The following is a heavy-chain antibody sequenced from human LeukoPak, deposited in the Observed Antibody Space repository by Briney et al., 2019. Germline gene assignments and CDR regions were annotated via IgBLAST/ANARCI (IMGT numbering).Heavy chain of an antibody. J-gene: IGHJ4*02. CDR2: INPNSGGT. D-gene: IGHD1-7*01. CDR3: ARVSTGTTFFDY. CDR1: GYTFTGYY. V-gene: IGHV1-2*02. Sequence: ASVKVSCKASGYTFTGYYMHWVRQAPGQGLEWMGWINPNSGGTNYAQKFQGRVTMTRDTSISTAYMDLSRLRSDDTAVYYCARVSTGTTFFDYWGQGTLVTVS.